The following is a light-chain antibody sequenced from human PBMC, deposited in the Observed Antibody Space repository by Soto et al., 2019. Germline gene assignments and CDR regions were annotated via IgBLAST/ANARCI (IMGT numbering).Light chain of an antibody. CDR1: QGITNTY. V-gene: IGKV3-20*01. Sequence: EIVLTQSPGTLSLSPGERATLSCRASQGITNTYLAWYQQKPGQAPRLLIYGASIRATGIPDRFSGSGSGTDFTLSISRLEPEDFAVYYCHQYGGSPPVTFGQGTRLEIK. J-gene: IGKJ5*01. CDR2: GAS. CDR3: HQYGGSPPVT.